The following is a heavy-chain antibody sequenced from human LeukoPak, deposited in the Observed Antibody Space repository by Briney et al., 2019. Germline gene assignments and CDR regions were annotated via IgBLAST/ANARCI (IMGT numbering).Heavy chain of an antibody. J-gene: IGHJ4*02. CDR3: AKPTYYYDSSGYYYFDY. CDR2: ISGSGGST. Sequence: PGGSLRLSCAASGFTFSSYAMSWVRQAPGKGLEWVSTISGSGGSTYYADSVKGRFTNSRDNSKNTLYLQMSSLRAEDTAVYYCAKPTYYYDSSGYYYFDYWGQGTLVTVSS. D-gene: IGHD3-22*01. CDR1: GFTFSSYA. V-gene: IGHV3-23*01.